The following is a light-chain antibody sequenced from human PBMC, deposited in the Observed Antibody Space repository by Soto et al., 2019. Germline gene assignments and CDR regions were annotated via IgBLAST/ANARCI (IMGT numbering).Light chain of an antibody. CDR3: QQYDNLPLT. J-gene: IGKJ4*01. CDR1: QDISNY. Sequence: EIQMTQSPPSLSAYVGDRVTITCQASQDISNYLNWFQQKPGRAPKLLIYDASSLETGVPSRFSGRGSGTDFTLTISSLQPEDIATYYCQQYDNLPLTFGGGTKVDIK. V-gene: IGKV1-33*01. CDR2: DAS.